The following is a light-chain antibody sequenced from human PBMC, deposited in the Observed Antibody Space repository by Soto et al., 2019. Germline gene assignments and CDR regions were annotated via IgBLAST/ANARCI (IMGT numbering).Light chain of an antibody. J-gene: IGKJ1*01. CDR3: QHRYNWPQT. Sequence: EIVLTQFPATLSLSPGERATLSCRASQNVDNYLAWYQQKPGQPPRLLIYDASNRATGIPARFSGFGSGTDFTLIVSSLEPEDFAVYYCQHRYNWPQTFGQGTMVEVK. V-gene: IGKV3-11*01. CDR1: QNVDNY. CDR2: DAS.